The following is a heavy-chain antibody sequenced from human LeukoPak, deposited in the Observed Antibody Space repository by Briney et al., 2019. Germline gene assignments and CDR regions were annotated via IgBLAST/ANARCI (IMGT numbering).Heavy chain of an antibody. CDR1: GGSMSGYY. V-gene: IGHV4-59*01. CDR2: IYYSGST. J-gene: IGHJ4*02. D-gene: IGHD4-17*01. Sequence: SETLSLTCSVSGGSMSGYYWSWIRLPPGKGLEWIAYIYYSGSTNYNPSLKSRVTISVDTSKNQFSLKLTSVTAADTAVYYCARMREGDYLFDYWGQGTLVTVSS. CDR3: ARMREGDYLFDY.